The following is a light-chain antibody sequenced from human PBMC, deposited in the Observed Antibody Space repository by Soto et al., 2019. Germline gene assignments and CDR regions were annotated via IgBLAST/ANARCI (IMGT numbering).Light chain of an antibody. V-gene: IGLV1-40*01. CDR3: QSYDSSLSGYF. CDR2: ENN. Sequence: QSVLTQPPSVSEAPGQRVPISCTGSSSNIGAGYEAHWYQQVPGTAPKLLIYENNNRPSGVPDRFSGSKSGTSASLAITGLQAEDEAEYYCQSYDSSLSGYFFGTGTKLTVL. J-gene: IGLJ1*01. CDR1: SSNIGAGYE.